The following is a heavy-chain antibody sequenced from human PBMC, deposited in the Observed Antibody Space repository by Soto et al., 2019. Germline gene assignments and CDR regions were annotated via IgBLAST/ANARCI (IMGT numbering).Heavy chain of an antibody. CDR2: IIPIFGTA. CDR3: GRIPRYSFTTSDPLDN. J-gene: IGHJ4*02. CDR1: GGTFNTYT. D-gene: IGHD5-18*01. Sequence: QVHLLQSGPEMKKPGSSVIVSCKASGGTFNTYTFSWVRRAPGQGLEWMGSIIPIFGTANYAPRFQGRLSITADKSATAAYMELTRLTSEDTAFYFCGRIPRYSFTTSDPLDNWGQGPLVTVSS. V-gene: IGHV1-69*08.